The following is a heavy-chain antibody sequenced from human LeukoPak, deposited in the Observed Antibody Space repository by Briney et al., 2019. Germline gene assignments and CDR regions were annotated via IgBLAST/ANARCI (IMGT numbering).Heavy chain of an antibody. CDR2: IYPGDSDT. D-gene: IGHD6-6*01. CDR3: ARQGGSSSSPAGAFDY. J-gene: IGHJ4*02. V-gene: IGHV5-51*01. Sequence: GESLKISCKGSGYSFASYWIGWVRQMPGKGLEWMGIIYPGDSDTRYSPSLQGQVTISADKSISTAYLQWSSLKASDTAMYYCARQGGSSSSPAGAFDYWGQGTLVTVSS. CDR1: GYSFASYW.